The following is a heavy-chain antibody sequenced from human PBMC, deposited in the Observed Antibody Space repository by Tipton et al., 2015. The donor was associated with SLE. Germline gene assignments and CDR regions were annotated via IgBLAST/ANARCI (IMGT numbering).Heavy chain of an antibody. Sequence: SLRLSCEVSGFSFGDYAMHWVRQVPGKGLEWVSGIGWNSGSLAYADSVEGRFTISRDNAKKSLYLQMDSLRPDDTAFYYCVRVGTPDYYMDVWGKGTRVTVSS. CDR3: VRVGTPDYYMDV. V-gene: IGHV3-9*01. CDR2: IGWNSGSL. CDR1: GFSFGDYA. J-gene: IGHJ6*03. D-gene: IGHD7-27*01.